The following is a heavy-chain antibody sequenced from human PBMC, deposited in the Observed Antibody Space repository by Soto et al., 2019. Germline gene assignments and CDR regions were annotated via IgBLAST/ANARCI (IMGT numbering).Heavy chain of an antibody. CDR2: IYNDGTYS. J-gene: IGHJ4*02. V-gene: IGHV3-74*01. D-gene: IGHD3-10*01. Sequence: GGSLRLSCAASGFIFKMYWMHWVRQSPGKGLVWISRIYNDGTYSDYADSVRGRFTISRDSVNDTLYLQMNNLRAEDSGLYYCTRGPRPISTGTGAYWGQGTQVTVS. CDR1: GFIFKMYW. CDR3: TRGPRPISTGTGAY.